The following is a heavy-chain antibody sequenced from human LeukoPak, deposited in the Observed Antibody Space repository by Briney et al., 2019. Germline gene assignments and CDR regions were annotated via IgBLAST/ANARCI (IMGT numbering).Heavy chain of an antibody. CDR1: GFTFSNYA. Sequence: PGGSLRLSCAASGFTFSNYAMHWVRQAPGKGLEWVAFIRFDGSNEYYADSVKGRFTISRDNSKNTLYLQMNSLRAEDTAVYYCARRWDYYDSSGPLGYWGQGTLVTVSS. J-gene: IGHJ4*02. V-gene: IGHV3-30*02. CDR2: IRFDGSNE. CDR3: ARRWDYYDSSGPLGY. D-gene: IGHD3-22*01.